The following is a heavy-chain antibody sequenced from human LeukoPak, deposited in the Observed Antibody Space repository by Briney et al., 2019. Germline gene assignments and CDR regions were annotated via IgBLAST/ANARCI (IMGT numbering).Heavy chain of an antibody. J-gene: IGHJ3*02. Sequence: SETLSLTCTVSGGSISSDYWSWIRQPPGKGLEWIGYIYYSGSTNYNPSLKSRVTISVDTSKNQFSLKLSSVTAADTAVYYCARNSSPFHAFDIWGQGTMVTVSS. CDR3: ARNSSPFHAFDI. V-gene: IGHV4-59*01. CDR2: IYYSGST. CDR1: GGSISSDY. D-gene: IGHD2/OR15-2a*01.